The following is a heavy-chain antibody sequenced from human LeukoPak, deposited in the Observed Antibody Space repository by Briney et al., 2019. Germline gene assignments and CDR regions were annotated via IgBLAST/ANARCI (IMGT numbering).Heavy chain of an antibody. Sequence: PGGSLRLSCAAPGFTFRSYAMHWVRQAPGKGLEWVAVISYDRTNKYYADSVKGRFTISRDNSKYTLYLQMNSLRAEDTAVYYCATGYDTSGYPNWFDPWGQGTLVTVSS. CDR2: ISYDRTNK. J-gene: IGHJ5*02. CDR3: ATGYDTSGYPNWFDP. D-gene: IGHD3-22*01. V-gene: IGHV3-30-3*01. CDR1: GFTFRSYA.